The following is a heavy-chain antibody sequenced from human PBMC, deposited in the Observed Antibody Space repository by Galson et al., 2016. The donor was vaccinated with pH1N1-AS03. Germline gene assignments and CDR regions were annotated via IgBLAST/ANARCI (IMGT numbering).Heavy chain of an antibody. J-gene: IGHJ4*02. Sequence: CAISGDSVLSDSAAWNWVRQSPSRGLEWLGRTYLRSTWYHDYAESMKSRIIINADTSKNQFSLQLNSVTPEDTAVYYCVRDIYGDPLGEWGQGTLVTVPS. D-gene: IGHD4-17*01. CDR3: VRDIYGDPLGE. V-gene: IGHV6-1*01. CDR1: GDSVLSDSAA. CDR2: TYLRSTWYH.